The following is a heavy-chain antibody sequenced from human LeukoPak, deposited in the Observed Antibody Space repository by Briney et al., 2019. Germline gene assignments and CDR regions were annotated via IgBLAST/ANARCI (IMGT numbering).Heavy chain of an antibody. J-gene: IGHJ4*02. D-gene: IGHD2-2*01. CDR2: ISYDGSNK. CDR1: GFTFSSYA. CDR3: ARGDCSSTSCYAEDY. Sequence: GRSLRLSCAASGFTFSSYAMHWVRQAPGKGLEWVAVISYDGSNKYYADSVKGRFTISRDNSKNTLYLQVNSLRPEDTAVYYCARGDCSSTSCYAEDYWGQGTLVTVSS. V-gene: IGHV3-30-3*01.